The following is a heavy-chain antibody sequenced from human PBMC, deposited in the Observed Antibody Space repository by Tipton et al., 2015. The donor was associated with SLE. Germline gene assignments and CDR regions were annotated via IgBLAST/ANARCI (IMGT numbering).Heavy chain of an antibody. Sequence: SLRLSCAASGFTFSSYSMNWVRQAPGKGLEWVSVIYSGGSTYYADSVKGRFTISRDNSKNTLYLQMNSLRAEDTAVYYCARYFPAGLYSSGWSWGQGTLVTVSS. D-gene: IGHD6-19*01. V-gene: IGHV3-66*01. CDR3: ARYFPAGLYSSGWS. J-gene: IGHJ5*02. CDR1: GFTFSSYS. CDR2: IYSGGST.